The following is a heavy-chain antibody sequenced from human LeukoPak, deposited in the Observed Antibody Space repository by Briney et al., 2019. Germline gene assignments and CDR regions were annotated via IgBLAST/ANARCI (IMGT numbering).Heavy chain of an antibody. CDR1: GYTFTGHY. Sequence: ASVKVSCKSSGYTFTGHYLHWVRQAPGQGLEWMAWINSHSGDSNFAQKLQGRVTMTRDRSSSTAYMELTGLIHDDTAVYYCARGGNSVNDPCDYWGQGTRITVSS. D-gene: IGHD5/OR15-5a*01. V-gene: IGHV1-2*02. CDR2: INSHSGDS. CDR3: ARGGNSVNDPCDY. J-gene: IGHJ4*02.